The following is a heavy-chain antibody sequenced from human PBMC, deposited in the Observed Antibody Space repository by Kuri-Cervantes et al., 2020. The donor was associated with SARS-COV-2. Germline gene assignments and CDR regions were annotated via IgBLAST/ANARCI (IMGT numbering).Heavy chain of an antibody. D-gene: IGHD3-16*01. J-gene: IGHJ4*02. Sequence: ETLSLTCAASTFTFNNYALIWVRQAPGKGLEWVSSISLPGGDTNYADSVKGRFTISRDNSKDTLYLQMRSLRAEDTAVYYCATAYTMGVSLDWGQGTLVTVSS. CDR1: TFTFNNYA. V-gene: IGHV3-23*01. CDR2: ISLPGGDT. CDR3: ATAYTMGVSLD.